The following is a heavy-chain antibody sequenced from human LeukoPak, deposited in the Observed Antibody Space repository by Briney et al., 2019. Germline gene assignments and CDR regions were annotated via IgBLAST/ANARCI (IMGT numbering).Heavy chain of an antibody. J-gene: IGHJ4*02. CDR1: GFTFSSHW. CDR2: IKQDGSEK. D-gene: IGHD3-3*01. CDR3: ARDVRDDFWSGPY. Sequence: GGSLRLSCAASGFTFSSHWMSWVRQAPGKGLEWVANIKQDGSEKYYVDFVKGRFTISRDNAKNSLYLQINSLRAEDTAVYYCARDVRDDFWSGPYWGQGTLVTVSS. V-gene: IGHV3-7*01.